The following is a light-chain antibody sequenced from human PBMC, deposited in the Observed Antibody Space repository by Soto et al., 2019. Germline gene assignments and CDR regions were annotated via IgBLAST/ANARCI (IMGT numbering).Light chain of an antibody. Sequence: DMQMTQSPSSLSASVGDRVTITCRASQSISSYLNWYQQKPGKAPKLLIYDVSSLESGVPSRFSGTGSGTEFTLTISSLQSEDFALYYCQQYNDWPLTFGQGTKVDIK. CDR2: DVS. J-gene: IGKJ1*01. V-gene: IGKV1-39*01. CDR1: QSISSY. CDR3: QQYNDWPLT.